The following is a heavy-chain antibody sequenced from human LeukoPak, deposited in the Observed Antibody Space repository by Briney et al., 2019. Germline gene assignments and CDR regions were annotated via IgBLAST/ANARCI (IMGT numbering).Heavy chain of an antibody. CDR1: GYTFSSYG. V-gene: IGHV1-18*01. D-gene: IGHD2-2*01. CDR2: ISAYTGNT. Sequence: ASVKVSCKASGYTFSSYGISWVRQAPEQGLEWMGWISAYTGNTNYAQKFRGRVTMTTDTSTSTAYMELRSLRSDDTAVYYCARGGTSKYYFDYWGQGTLVTVSS. J-gene: IGHJ4*02. CDR3: ARGGTSKYYFDY.